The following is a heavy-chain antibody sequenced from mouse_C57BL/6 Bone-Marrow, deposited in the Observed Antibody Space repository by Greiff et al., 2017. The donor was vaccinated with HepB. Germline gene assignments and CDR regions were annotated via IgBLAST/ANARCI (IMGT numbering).Heavy chain of an antibody. J-gene: IGHJ1*03. CDR2: ITPGSGGT. CDR1: GYAFTNYL. CDR3: AREGATVIASWYFDV. V-gene: IGHV1-54*01. Sequence: QVQLQQSGAELVRPGTSVKVSCKASGYAFTNYLIEWVKQRPGQGLEWIGVITPGSGGTYYNEKFKGKATLTADKSSSTAYMQLSRLTSEDSAVYFCAREGATVIASWYFDVWGTGTTVTVSS. D-gene: IGHD1-1*01.